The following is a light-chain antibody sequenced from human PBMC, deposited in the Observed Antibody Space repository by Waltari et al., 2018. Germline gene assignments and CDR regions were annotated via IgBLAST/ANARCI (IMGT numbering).Light chain of an antibody. CDR3: QQTYSIPYT. V-gene: IGKV1-39*01. CDR2: AAS. J-gene: IGKJ2*01. Sequence: DIQMTQSTSSLSASVGDRVNITCRASQSVTRYLNGYQQKPVKAPKLLIYAASSLQSGVPSRFSGSGSGTDFTLTISSLQPEDFATYYCQQTYSIPYTFGQGTKLEIK. CDR1: QSVTRY.